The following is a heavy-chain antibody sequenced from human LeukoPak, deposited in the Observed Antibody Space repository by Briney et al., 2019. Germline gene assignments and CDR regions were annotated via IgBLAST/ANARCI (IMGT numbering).Heavy chain of an antibody. V-gene: IGHV3-48*04. Sequence: GGSLRLSCTAYDFTFSRYSMNWVRQAPGKGLEWVSYISGTRAIIYYADSVEGRFTVSRDNAKSSLYLQMNSLRVEDTAVYYCARGEEGYFDSGSYRPFDFWGQGTLVIVSS. CDR3: ARGEEGYFDSGSYRPFDF. J-gene: IGHJ4*02. D-gene: IGHD3-10*01. CDR1: DFTFSRYS. CDR2: ISGTRAII.